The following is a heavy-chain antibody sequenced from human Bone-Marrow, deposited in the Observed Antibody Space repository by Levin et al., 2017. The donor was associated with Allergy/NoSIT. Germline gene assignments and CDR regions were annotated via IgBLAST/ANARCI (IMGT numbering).Heavy chain of an antibody. CDR2: IYYSGST. Sequence: SQTLSLTCTVSGGSISSGDYYWSWIRQPPGKGLEWIGYIYYSGSTYYNPSLKSRVTISVDTSKNQFSLKLSSVTAADTAVYYCARAGPSDFWSGFDYWGQGTLVTVSS. CDR1: GGSISSGDYY. J-gene: IGHJ4*02. CDR3: ARAGPSDFWSGFDY. V-gene: IGHV4-30-4*01. D-gene: IGHD3-3*01.